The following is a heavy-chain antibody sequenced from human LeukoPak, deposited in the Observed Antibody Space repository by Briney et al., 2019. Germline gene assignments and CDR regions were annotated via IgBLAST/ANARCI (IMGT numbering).Heavy chain of an antibody. V-gene: IGHV3-74*01. D-gene: IGHD4-17*01. CDR1: GFTFSSYW. CDR3: ASITDGDYVSPLDY. CDR2: INSDGSST. Sequence: GGSLRLSCAASGFTFSSYWMHWVRQAPGKGLVWVSRINSDGSSTSYADSVKGRFTISRDNAKNSLYLQMNSLRAEDTAVYYCASITDGDYVSPLDYWGQGTLVTVSS. J-gene: IGHJ4*02.